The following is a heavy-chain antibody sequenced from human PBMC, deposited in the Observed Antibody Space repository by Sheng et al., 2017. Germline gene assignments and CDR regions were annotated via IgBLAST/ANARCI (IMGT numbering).Heavy chain of an antibody. J-gene: IGHJ6*02. CDR3: ARGTHAGIAAPPGRGDKRQYGMDV. Sequence: QVQLQQWGAGLLKPSETLSLTCAVYGGSFSGYYWSWIRQPTGKGLEWIGEINHSGSTNYNPSLKSRVTISVDTSKNQFSLKLSSVTAADTAVYYCARGTHAGIAAPPGRGDKRQYGMDVWGQGTTVT. CDR2: INHSGST. CDR1: GGSFSGYY. V-gene: IGHV4-34*01. D-gene: IGHD6-13*01.